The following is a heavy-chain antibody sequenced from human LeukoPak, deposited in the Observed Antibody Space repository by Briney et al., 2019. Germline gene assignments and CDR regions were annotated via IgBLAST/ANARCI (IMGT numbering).Heavy chain of an antibody. CDR2: IYDSGST. D-gene: IGHD3-3*01. CDR3: QSRFLEWLLDY. V-gene: IGHV4-39*01. J-gene: IGHJ4*02. Sequence: SETLSLTGTVSGGSISSNNYFWGWIRQPPGKGLEWIGSIYDSGSTYYNPSLKSRVTISVDTSKNQLSLKLNSVTAADTAMYYCQSRFLEWLLDYWGQGTLVTVSS. CDR1: GGSISSNNYF.